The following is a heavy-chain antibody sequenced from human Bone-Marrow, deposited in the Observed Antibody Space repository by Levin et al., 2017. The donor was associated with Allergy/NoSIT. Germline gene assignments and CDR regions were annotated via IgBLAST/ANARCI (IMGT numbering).Heavy chain of an antibody. V-gene: IGHV3-30*09. CDR2: ISYDGSNK. CDR3: ARDVRYDNTGARFDY. J-gene: IGHJ4*02. Sequence: PGGSLRLSCAASGFTFSTYALHWVRQAPSKGLEWVAAISYDGSNKYYADSMKGRFAISRDNSRNTLYLDMNSLRTEDAAIYYCARDVRYDNTGARFDYWGQGTLVTVSS. D-gene: IGHD2-8*02. CDR1: GFTFSTYA.